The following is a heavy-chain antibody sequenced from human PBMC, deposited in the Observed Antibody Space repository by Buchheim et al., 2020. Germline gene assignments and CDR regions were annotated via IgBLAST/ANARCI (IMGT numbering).Heavy chain of an antibody. Sequence: EVQLVQSGAEVKKPGESLKISCKGSGYSFTSYWIGWVRQMTGKGLEWMGIIYSGDSDTRYRPFLQGQVTISADKSISTAYLQWSSLKASDTAMYYCARLQEERRFLEWLQHPFDYWGQGTL. J-gene: IGHJ4*02. CDR3: ARLQEERRFLEWLQHPFDY. CDR2: IYSGDSDT. D-gene: IGHD3-3*01. CDR1: GYSFTSYW. V-gene: IGHV5-51*03.